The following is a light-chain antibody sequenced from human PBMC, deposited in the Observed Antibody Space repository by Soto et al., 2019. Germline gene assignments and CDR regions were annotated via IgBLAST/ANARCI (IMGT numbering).Light chain of an antibody. J-gene: IGLJ3*02. CDR3: ETWDSNTRV. CDR1: SGHSSYI. V-gene: IGLV4-60*02. CDR2: LEGSGSY. Sequence: QSVLTQSSSASASLGSSVKLTCTLSSGHSSYIIAWHQQQPGKAPRYLMKLEGSGSYNKGSGVPDRFSGSSSGADRYLTISNLQFDDEADYYCETWDSNTRVFGGGPKLTVL.